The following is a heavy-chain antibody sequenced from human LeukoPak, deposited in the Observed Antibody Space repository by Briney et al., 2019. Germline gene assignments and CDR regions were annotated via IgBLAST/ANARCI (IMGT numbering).Heavy chain of an antibody. D-gene: IGHD2-15*01. CDR2: ISAYNGNT. J-gene: IGHJ3*02. V-gene: IGHV1-18*01. Sequence: ASVKVSCKASGYTFTSYGISWVRQAPGQGLEWMGWISAYNGNTNYAQKLQGRVTMTTDTSTSTAYMELRSLRSDDTAVYYCARDQYCSGGSCHLDAFDIWGQGTMVTVSS. CDR3: ARDQYCSGGSCHLDAFDI. CDR1: GYTFTSYG.